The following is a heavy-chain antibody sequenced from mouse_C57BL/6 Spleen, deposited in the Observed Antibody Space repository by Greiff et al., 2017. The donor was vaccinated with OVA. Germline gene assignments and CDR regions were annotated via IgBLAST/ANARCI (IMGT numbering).Heavy chain of an antibody. Sequence: EVQRVESGGGLVQPKGSLKLSCAASGFSFNTYAMNWVRQAPGKGLEWVARIRSKSNNYATYYADSVKDRFTISRDDSESMLYLQMNNLKTEDTAMYYCVRQLGDYAWFAYWGQGTLVTVSA. V-gene: IGHV10-1*01. J-gene: IGHJ3*01. D-gene: IGHD2-4*01. CDR1: GFSFNTYA. CDR3: VRQLGDYAWFAY. CDR2: IRSKSNNYAT.